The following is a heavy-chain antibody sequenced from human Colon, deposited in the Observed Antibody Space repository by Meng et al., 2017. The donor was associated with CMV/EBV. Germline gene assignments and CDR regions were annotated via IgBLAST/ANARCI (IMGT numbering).Heavy chain of an antibody. CDR3: ATDYGDYYFDR. Sequence: HLPESGPGLGNHSHTLALPRTVSVGSISSSTYHWGWIRQTPGKGLEWIGNIYYSGYTYSNPSLKSRLTISVDTSKNQFSLKLTSVTAADTAVYYCATDYGDYYFDRWGQGTLVTVSS. CDR2: IYYSGYT. V-gene: IGHV4-39*07. J-gene: IGHJ4*02. D-gene: IGHD4-17*01. CDR1: VGSISSSTYH.